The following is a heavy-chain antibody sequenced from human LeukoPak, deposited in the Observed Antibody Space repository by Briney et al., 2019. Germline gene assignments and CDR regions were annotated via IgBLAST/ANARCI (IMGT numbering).Heavy chain of an antibody. D-gene: IGHD6-19*01. Sequence: ASVKVSCKVSGYTLTELSMHWVRQAPGKGLERMGGFDPEDGETIYAQKFQGRVTMTEDTSTDTAYMELSSLRSEDTAVYYCATSSREWLVWNPQNWGQGTLVTVSS. V-gene: IGHV1-24*01. CDR1: GYTLTELS. CDR2: FDPEDGET. CDR3: ATSSREWLVWNPQN. J-gene: IGHJ4*02.